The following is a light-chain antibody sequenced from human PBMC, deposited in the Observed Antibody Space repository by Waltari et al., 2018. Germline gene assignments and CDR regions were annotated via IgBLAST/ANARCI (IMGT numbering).Light chain of an antibody. CDR3: QQYNSYPWT. CDR1: QSLLYTNGYNY. Sequence: DIVMTQSPLSLPVTPGEPASISCRSSQSLLYTNGYNYLDWFLQKPGHSPQLLIYLGSNRASGVPERFSGSGSGTDFTLTINSLQPEDFATYYCQQYNSYPWTFGQGTKVEIK. CDR2: LGS. J-gene: IGKJ1*01. V-gene: IGKV2-28*01.